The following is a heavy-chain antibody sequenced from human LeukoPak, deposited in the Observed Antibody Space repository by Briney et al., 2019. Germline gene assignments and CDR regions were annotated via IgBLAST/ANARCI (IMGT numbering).Heavy chain of an antibody. Sequence: SETLSLTCAVYGGSFSGYYWSWIRQPPGKGLEWIGEINHSGSTNYNPSLKSRITISVDTSKNQFSLKLSSVTAADTAVYYCARGRGATGYYYYYYMDVWGKGTTVTVSS. CDR3: ARGRGATGYYYYYYMDV. D-gene: IGHD5-12*01. J-gene: IGHJ6*03. V-gene: IGHV4-34*01. CDR2: INHSGST. CDR1: GGSFSGYY.